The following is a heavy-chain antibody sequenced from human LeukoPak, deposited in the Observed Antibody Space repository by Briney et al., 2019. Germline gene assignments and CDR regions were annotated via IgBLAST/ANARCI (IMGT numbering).Heavy chain of an antibody. D-gene: IGHD3-9*01. Sequence: PGGSLRLSCAASGFTFSSYVLSWVRQAPGKGLEWVSAISGSGGSTYYADSVKGRFTISRDNSKNTLYLQMNSLRAEDTAVYYCAKLSGDILTGYYLYYFDYWGQGTLVTVSS. V-gene: IGHV3-23*01. CDR2: ISGSGGST. J-gene: IGHJ4*02. CDR3: AKLSGDILTGYYLYYFDY. CDR1: GFTFSSYV.